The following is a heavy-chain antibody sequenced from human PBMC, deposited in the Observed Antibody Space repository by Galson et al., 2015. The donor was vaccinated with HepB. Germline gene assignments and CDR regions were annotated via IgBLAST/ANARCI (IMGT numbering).Heavy chain of an antibody. CDR3: ANDQRYYYDSSGYTFDY. CDR1: GDSVSSNSAA. D-gene: IGHD3-22*01. CDR2: TYYRSKWYN. V-gene: IGHV6-1*01. Sequence: CAISGDSVSSNSAAWNWIRQSPSRGLEWLGRTYYRSKWYNDYAVSVKSRITINPDTSKNQFSLQLNSVTPEDTAVYYCANDQRYYYDSSGYTFDYWGQGTLVTVSS. J-gene: IGHJ4*02.